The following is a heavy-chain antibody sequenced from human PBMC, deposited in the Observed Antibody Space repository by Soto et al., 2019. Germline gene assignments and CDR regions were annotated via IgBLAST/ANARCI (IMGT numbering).Heavy chain of an antibody. D-gene: IGHD3-22*01. CDR2: ISYDGSNK. V-gene: IGHV3-30-3*01. CDR3: ARTAGGYYDSSGYPY. CDR1: GFTFSSYA. Sequence: GGSLRLSCAASGFTFSSYAMHWVRQAPGKGLEWVAVISYDGSNKYYADSVKGRFTISRDNSKSTLYLQMNSLRAEDTAVYYCARTAGGYYDSSGYPYWGQGTLVTVSS. J-gene: IGHJ4*02.